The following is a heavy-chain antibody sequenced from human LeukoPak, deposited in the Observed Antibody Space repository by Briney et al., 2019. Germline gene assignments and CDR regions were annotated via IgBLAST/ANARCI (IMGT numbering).Heavy chain of an antibody. J-gene: IGHJ4*02. Sequence: GGSLRLSCAVSGFTFSPYWMHWVRQVPGKGLVWVSRINPDGSSTRYADSVKGRFTISRDNAKKSLYLQMDSLRAEDTAVYYCATHGYSELRYFDWSTNEWGQGTLVTVSS. D-gene: IGHD3-9*01. CDR2: INPDGSST. CDR3: ATHGYSELRYFDWSTNE. V-gene: IGHV3-74*01. CDR1: GFTFSPYW.